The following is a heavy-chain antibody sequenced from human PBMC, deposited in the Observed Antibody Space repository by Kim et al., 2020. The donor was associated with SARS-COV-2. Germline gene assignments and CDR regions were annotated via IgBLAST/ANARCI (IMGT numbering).Heavy chain of an antibody. CDR2: IYDSGST. V-gene: IGHV4-59*01. D-gene: IGHD5-12*01. Sequence: SETLSLTCSVSGDSITYYYWSWIRQPPGKGLEWIAYIYDSGSTNYNPSLKNRLVISLDTSKNQFSLKLSSVTAADTAVYYCARYSGYPDYYFDFWGPGTLVTVSS. J-gene: IGHJ4*02. CDR3: ARYSGYPDYYFDF. CDR1: GDSITYYY.